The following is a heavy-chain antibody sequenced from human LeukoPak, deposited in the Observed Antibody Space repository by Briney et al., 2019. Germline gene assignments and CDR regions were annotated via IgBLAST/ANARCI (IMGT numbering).Heavy chain of an antibody. CDR2: IWYDGSNK. D-gene: IGHD5-18*01. CDR1: GFTFSSYG. J-gene: IGHJ4*02. V-gene: IGHV3-33*01. Sequence: GSLRLSCAASGFTFSSYGMHWVRQAPGKGLEGVAVIWYDGSNKYYADSVRGRFTISRDNSKNTLYLQVNSLRAEDTAVYYCARPQGGRQLWLHFDYWGRGTLVTVSS. CDR3: ARPQGGRQLWLHFDY.